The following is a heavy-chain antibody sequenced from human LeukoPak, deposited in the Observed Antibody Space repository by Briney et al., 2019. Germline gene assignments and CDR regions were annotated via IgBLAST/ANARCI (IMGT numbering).Heavy chain of an antibody. Sequence: GGSLRLSCAASGFTFSSYSMNWVRQAPGKGLEWVSSISSSSSYIYYADSVKGRFTTSRDNAKNSLYLQMNSLRAEDTAVYYCARDRRTVTIFGVVTNPFDPWGQGTLVTVSS. J-gene: IGHJ5*02. V-gene: IGHV3-21*01. CDR3: ARDRRTVTIFGVVTNPFDP. CDR1: GFTFSSYS. D-gene: IGHD3-3*01. CDR2: ISSSSSYI.